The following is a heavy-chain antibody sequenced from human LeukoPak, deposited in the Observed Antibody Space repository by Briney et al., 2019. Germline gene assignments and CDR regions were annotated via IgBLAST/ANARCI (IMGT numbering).Heavy chain of an antibody. J-gene: IGHJ4*02. CDR1: GFIFSSYA. V-gene: IGHV3-23*01. Sequence: GGSLRLSCVTSGFIFSSYAMNWVRQAPGKGLEWVSGISGSGGSTYYADSVKGRFTISRDNSKNTLYLQMNSLRAEDTAIYHCASRPSSTWLPYFDYWGQETLVTVSS. D-gene: IGHD6-13*01. CDR3: ASRPSSTWLPYFDY. CDR2: ISGSGGST.